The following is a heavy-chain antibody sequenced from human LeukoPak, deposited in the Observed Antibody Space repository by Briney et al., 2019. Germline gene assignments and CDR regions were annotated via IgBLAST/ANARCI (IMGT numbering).Heavy chain of an antibody. CDR3: VKSGGRDGGN. Sequence: GGSLRLSCAASGFTFTSYNMNCVRQAPGKGLGWVSSISSSTTYIYYADSVKGRFTISRDNAKKSVYLQMNSLGAEDTAIYYCVKSGGRDGGNWGQGTLVTVSS. J-gene: IGHJ4*02. V-gene: IGHV3-21*01. CDR1: GFTFTSYN. D-gene: IGHD5-12*01. CDR2: ISSSTTYI.